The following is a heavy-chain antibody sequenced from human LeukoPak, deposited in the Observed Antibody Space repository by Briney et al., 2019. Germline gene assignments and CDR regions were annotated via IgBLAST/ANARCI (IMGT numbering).Heavy chain of an antibody. D-gene: IGHD6-19*01. CDR3: ARVLGRKPEERQWLDIFDY. Sequence: GGSLRLSCAASGFTFSSYWMSWARQAPGKGLEWVANIKQDGSEKYYVDSVKGRFTISRDNAKNSLYLQMNSLRAEDTAVYYCARVLGRKPEERQWLDIFDYWGQGTLVTVSS. CDR2: IKQDGSEK. CDR1: GFTFSSYW. V-gene: IGHV3-7*03. J-gene: IGHJ4*02.